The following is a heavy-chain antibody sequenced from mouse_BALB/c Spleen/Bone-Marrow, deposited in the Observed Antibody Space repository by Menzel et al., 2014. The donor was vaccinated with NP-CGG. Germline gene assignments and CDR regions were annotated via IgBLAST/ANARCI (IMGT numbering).Heavy chain of an antibody. D-gene: IGHD2-1*01. CDR3: SRGGGNYEWAWFAY. J-gene: IGHJ3*01. CDR2: ISDGGSYT. V-gene: IGHV5-4*02. Sequence: EVQLVESGGGLVKPGGSLKLSCAASGFTFSDYYMYWVRQTPEKRLEWVAIISDGGSYTYYPDSVKGRFTISRDNAKNNLCLQISSLKSEDTAMYYCSRGGGNYEWAWFAYWGQGTLVTVSA. CDR1: GFTFSDYY.